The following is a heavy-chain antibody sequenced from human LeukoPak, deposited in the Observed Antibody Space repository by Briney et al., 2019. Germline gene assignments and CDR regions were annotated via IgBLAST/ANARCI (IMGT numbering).Heavy chain of an antibody. D-gene: IGHD2-2*01. CDR3: ARDRIYCTSTSCFFKWFDP. V-gene: IGHV4-38-2*02. J-gene: IGHJ5*02. CDR1: GYSISSGYY. CDR2: IYHSGST. Sequence: SETLSLTCAVSGYSISSGYYWGWIRQPPGKGLEWIGSIYHSGSTYYNPSLKSRVTISINTSRNQFSLKLSSVTAADTAIYYCARDRIYCTSTSCFFKWFDPWGQGTLVTVSS.